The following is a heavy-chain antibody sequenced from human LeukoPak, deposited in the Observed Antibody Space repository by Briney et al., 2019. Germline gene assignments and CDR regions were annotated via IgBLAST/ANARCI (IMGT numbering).Heavy chain of an antibody. CDR2: IYYSGST. V-gene: IGHV4-59*01. Sequence: SETLSLTCTVSGGSISSYYWSWIRQPPGKGLEWIGYIYYSGSTNYNPSLKSRVTISVDTSKNQFSLKLSSVTAADTAVYYCARGPMVRGVWVDYWGQGTLVTASS. CDR1: GGSISSYY. D-gene: IGHD3-10*01. CDR3: ARGPMVRGVWVDY. J-gene: IGHJ4*02.